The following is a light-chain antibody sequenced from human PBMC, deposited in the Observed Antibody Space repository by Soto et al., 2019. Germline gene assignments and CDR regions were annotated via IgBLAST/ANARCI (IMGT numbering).Light chain of an antibody. CDR3: QHSYITPPFT. J-gene: IGKJ2*01. Sequence: DIPMTQSPSSLSASVGDRVIITCRTSQSISNYLNWYQQKPGKAPKLLIYATSVLQSGVPSRFSGSGSGTEFTLTINSLQPEDFASYYCQHSYITPPFTFGQGTKLEI. CDR2: ATS. CDR1: QSISNY. V-gene: IGKV1-39*01.